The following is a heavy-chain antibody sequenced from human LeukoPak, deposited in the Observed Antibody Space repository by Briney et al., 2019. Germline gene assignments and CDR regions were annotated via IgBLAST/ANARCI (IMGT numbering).Heavy chain of an antibody. J-gene: IGHJ6*03. CDR3: AAALLGYCSSTSCYTPHYYYYYKDV. V-gene: IGHV1-69*05. Sequence: SVKVSCKASGGTFSSYAISWVRQAPGQGLEWMGGIIPIFGTANYAQKFQGRVTITTDESTSTAYMELSSLRSEDTAVYYCAAALLGYCSSTSCYTPHYYYYYKDVWGKGTTVTVSS. CDR2: IIPIFGTA. D-gene: IGHD2-2*02. CDR1: GGTFSSYA.